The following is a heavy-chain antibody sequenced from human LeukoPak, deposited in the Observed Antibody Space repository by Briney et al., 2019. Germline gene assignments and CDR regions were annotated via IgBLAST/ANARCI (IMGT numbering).Heavy chain of an antibody. Sequence: SETLSLTCTVSGGSISSGGYYWSWIRQHPGKGLEWIGYIYYSGSTYYNPSLKSRVTISVDTSKDQFSLKLSSVTAADTAVYYCARGYDAFGMGYWGQGTLVTVSS. V-gene: IGHV4-31*03. CDR1: GGSISSGGYY. J-gene: IGHJ4*02. CDR2: IYYSGST. D-gene: IGHD5-18*01. CDR3: ARGYDAFGMGY.